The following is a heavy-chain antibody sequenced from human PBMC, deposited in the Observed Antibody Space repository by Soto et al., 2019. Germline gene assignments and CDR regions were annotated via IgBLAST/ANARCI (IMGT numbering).Heavy chain of an antibody. D-gene: IGHD2-21*01. Sequence: ASVKVYCKASGYTFTNSGFRWVRQAPGQGLEWVGWIRVNNGDTHYAQKLQGRVTMTTDTSTSTAFMELRSLRSDDTAVYYCARDGIVVVNAAWCDPWGQGTLVTV. CDR1: GYTFTNSG. V-gene: IGHV1-18*01. CDR2: IRVNNGDT. CDR3: ARDGIVVVNAAWCDP. J-gene: IGHJ5*02.